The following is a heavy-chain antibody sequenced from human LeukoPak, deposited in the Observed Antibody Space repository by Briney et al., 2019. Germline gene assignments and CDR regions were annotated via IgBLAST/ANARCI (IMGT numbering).Heavy chain of an antibody. J-gene: IGHJ6*03. CDR2: MNPNSGNT. Sequence: ASXKVSCKASGYTFTSYDINWVRQATGQGLEWMGWMNPNSGNTGYAQKFQGRVTITRNTSISKDYMEMSSLRSEDTAVYYCARGQQLVDLGLDYYYMDVWGKGTTVTVSS. CDR3: ARGQQLVDLGLDYYYMDV. CDR1: GYTFTSYD. V-gene: IGHV1-8*03. D-gene: IGHD6-13*01.